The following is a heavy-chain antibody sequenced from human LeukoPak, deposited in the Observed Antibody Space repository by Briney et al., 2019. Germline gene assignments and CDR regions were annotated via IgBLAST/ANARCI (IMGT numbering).Heavy chain of an antibody. J-gene: IGHJ3*02. Sequence: PGGSLRLSCAASGFTFSSYSMNWVRQAPGKGLEWVSSISSSSSYIYYADSVKGRFTISRDNAKNSLYLQMNSLRAEDTAVYYCARDKPVFEGYYYDSSGCLDIWGQGTMVTVSS. D-gene: IGHD3-22*01. CDR3: ARDKPVFEGYYYDSSGCLDI. V-gene: IGHV3-21*01. CDR1: GFTFSSYS. CDR2: ISSSSSYI.